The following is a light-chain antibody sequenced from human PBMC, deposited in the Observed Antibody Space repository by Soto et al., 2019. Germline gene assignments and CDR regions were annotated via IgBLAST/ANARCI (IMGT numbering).Light chain of an antibody. CDR2: GAS. Sequence: ELVLTQSPGTLSLSPGERAPLSRRASQSVSNNDLAWYKQKPGQAPRLLIYGASNRATGIPDRFSGSGSGTDFTLPISRLEPEEFAVYYCQQYGSSGTVGQGTKVDI. V-gene: IGKV3-20*01. CDR3: QQYGSSGT. J-gene: IGKJ1*01. CDR1: QSVSNND.